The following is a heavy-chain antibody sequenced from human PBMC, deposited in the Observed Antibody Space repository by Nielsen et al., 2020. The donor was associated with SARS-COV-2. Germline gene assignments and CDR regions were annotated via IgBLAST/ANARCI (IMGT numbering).Heavy chain of an antibody. CDR1: GFTFSSYG. V-gene: IGHV3-33*03. CDR3: ATLPAAMNYYYGMDV. J-gene: IGHJ6*02. CDR2: IWYDGSNK. Sequence: GGSLRLSCAASGFTFSSYGMHWVRQAPGKGLEWVAVIWYDGSNKYYADSVKGRFTISRDNAKNSLYLQMNSLRAEDTALYYCATLPAAMNYYYGMDVWGQGTTVTVSS. D-gene: IGHD2-2*01.